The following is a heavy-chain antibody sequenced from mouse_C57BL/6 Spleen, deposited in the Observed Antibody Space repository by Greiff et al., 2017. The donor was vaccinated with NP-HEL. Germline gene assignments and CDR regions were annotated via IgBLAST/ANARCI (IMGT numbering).Heavy chain of an antibody. CDR2: IDPSDSET. V-gene: IGHV1-52*01. CDR3: ARERFTTVVATRAMDY. Sequence: VQLQQPGAELVRPGSSVKLSCKASGYTFTSSWMPWVQQRPIQGLEWIGNIDPSDSETHYNHKFKDKATLTVDKSSSKADMQLSSLTAEDSAVYYCARERFTTVVATRAMDYWGQGTSVTVSS. D-gene: IGHD1-1*01. CDR1: GYTFTSSW. J-gene: IGHJ4*01.